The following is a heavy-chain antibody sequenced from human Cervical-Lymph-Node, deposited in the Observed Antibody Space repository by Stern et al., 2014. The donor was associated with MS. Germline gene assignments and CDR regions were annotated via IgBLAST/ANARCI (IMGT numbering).Heavy chain of an antibody. CDR1: GGSISGYY. Sequence: QVQLQQSGPGLVKPSETLSLTCTVSGGSISGYYWSWIRQPPGKGLEWIAYIYYSGTPNYNPSLKSRVTLLMDTSKNQFSPNLRSVTAADTAVYFCARHKWELEMGCFDYWGQGTLVTVSS. D-gene: IGHD1-26*01. CDR3: ARHKWELEMGCFDY. J-gene: IGHJ4*02. CDR2: IYYSGTP. V-gene: IGHV4-59*08.